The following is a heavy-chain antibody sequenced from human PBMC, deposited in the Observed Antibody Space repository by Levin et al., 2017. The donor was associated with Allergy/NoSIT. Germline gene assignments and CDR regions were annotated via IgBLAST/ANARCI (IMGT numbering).Heavy chain of an antibody. CDR1: GFTFSSYA. Sequence: GESLKISCAASGFTFSSYAMSWVRQAPGKGLEWVSAISGSGGSTYYADSVKGRFTISRDNSKNTLYLQMNSLRAEDTAVYYCAKDKGREVVVISDYWGQGTLVTVSS. D-gene: IGHD3-22*01. CDR3: AKDKGREVVVISDY. CDR2: ISGSGGST. J-gene: IGHJ4*02. V-gene: IGHV3-23*01.